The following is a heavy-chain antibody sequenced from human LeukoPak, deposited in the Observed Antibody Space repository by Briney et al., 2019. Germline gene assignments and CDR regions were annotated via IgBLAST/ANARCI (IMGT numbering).Heavy chain of an antibody. CDR3: ARVYGDFYYFDY. J-gene: IGHJ4*02. V-gene: IGHV4-4*02. CDR1: GGSISSSNW. CDR2: IYHSGST. D-gene: IGHD4-17*01. Sequence: SETLSLTCAVSGGSISSSNWWSWVRQPPGKGLEWIGEIYHSGSTNYNPSLKSRVTISVDKSKNQFSLKLSSVTAADTAVYYRARVYGDFYYFDYWGQGTLVTVSS.